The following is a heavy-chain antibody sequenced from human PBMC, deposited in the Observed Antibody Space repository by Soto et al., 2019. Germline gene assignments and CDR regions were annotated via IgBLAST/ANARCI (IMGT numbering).Heavy chain of an antibody. CDR2: IYQTGST. CDR1: NGSITSGNW. D-gene: IGHD3-16*01. Sequence: QVQLQESGPGLVKPSGTLSLTCAVSNGSITSGNWWSWVRQPPGKGLEWIGDIYQTGSTNYNPSLRSRVIILVDQSKNNFSLSLSSVTAADTAGYFCARVWGALAPIAGWFGPWGRGILVTVSS. J-gene: IGHJ5*02. CDR3: ARVWGALAPIAGWFGP. V-gene: IGHV4-4*02.